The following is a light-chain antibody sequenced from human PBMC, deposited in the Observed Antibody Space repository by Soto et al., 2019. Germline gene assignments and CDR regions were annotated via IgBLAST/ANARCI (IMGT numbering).Light chain of an antibody. CDR1: QSITTY. J-gene: IGKJ4*01. CDR3: QQSYSAQLT. CDR2: AAC. Sequence: DIQMTQSPSSLSASVGDRVAITCRASQSITTYLNWYRQNPGKAPKLLIYAACSLQSGVPSRFSGSGSETEFTLGMIALQHEEFATYVCQQSYSAQLTCGGGTKV. V-gene: IGKV1-39*01.